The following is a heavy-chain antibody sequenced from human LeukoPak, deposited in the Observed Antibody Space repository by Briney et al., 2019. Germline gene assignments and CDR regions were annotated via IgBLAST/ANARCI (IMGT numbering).Heavy chain of an antibody. J-gene: IGHJ4*02. D-gene: IGHD6-19*01. CDR3: ASRPKAEQWLAVFDY. CDR2: IYSDDNT. CDR1: GFTNNH. Sequence: GGSLRLSCAASGFTNNHMNWVRQAPGKALEWVAAIYSDDNTYYADSVKGRFSISRDSSKNTVYLQMNNLRAEDTAVYDCASRPKAEQWLAVFDYWGQGTLVTVSS. V-gene: IGHV3-66*01.